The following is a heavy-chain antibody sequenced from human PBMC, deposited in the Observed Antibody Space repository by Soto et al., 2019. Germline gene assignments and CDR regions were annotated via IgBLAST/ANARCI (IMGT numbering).Heavy chain of an antibody. CDR1: GFTFSSYA. Sequence: GGSLRLSCAASGFTFSSYAMHWVRQAPGKGLEWVAVISYDGSNKYYSDSVKGRFTSSRDNSKNTLYLQMNSLLAEDTSVYYCARDRGWYYWGKGSLVTVSS. D-gene: IGHD5-12*01. CDR2: ISYDGSNK. J-gene: IGHJ4*02. V-gene: IGHV3-30-3*01. CDR3: ARDRGWYY.